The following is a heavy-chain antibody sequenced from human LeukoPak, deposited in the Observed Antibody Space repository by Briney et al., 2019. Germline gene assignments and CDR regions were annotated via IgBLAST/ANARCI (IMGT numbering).Heavy chain of an antibody. D-gene: IGHD6-13*01. J-gene: IGHJ4*02. CDR1: GDSISSYYYY. V-gene: IGHV4-39*01. CDR2: IYYSGNT. Sequence: SETLSLTCTVSGDSISSYYYYWGWIRQPPGKGLEWIGTIYYSGNTYYNPSLKSRVTISVDTSKKQFSLKLRFVTAADTAIYYCARNVGRSSWNSCFDYWGQGTLVTVSS. CDR3: ARNVGRSSWNSCFDY.